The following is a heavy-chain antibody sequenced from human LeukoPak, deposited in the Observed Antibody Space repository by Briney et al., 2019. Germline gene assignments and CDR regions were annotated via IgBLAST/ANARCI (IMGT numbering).Heavy chain of an antibody. CDR2: INWNGRST. CDR3: ARGRSYSGSYFAASDI. D-gene: IGHD1-26*01. J-gene: IGHJ3*02. Sequence: GVSLRLSCAASGFIIDDYGMTWVRQAPGKGLEWVSGINWNGRSTGYADSVKGRFTISRDNAKNSLYLQMNSLRAEETALYYCARGRSYSGSYFAASDIWGQGTMVT. CDR1: GFIIDDYG. V-gene: IGHV3-20*04.